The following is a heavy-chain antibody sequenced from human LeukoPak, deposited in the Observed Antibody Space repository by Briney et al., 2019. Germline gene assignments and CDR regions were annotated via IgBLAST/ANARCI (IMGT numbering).Heavy chain of an antibody. CDR1: GGSFSGYY. Sequence: PSETLSLTCAVYGGSFSGYYWSWIRQPPGKGLEWIGEINHSGSTNYNPSLKSRVTISVDTSKNQFSLKLSSVTAADTAVYYCVASTAPLDYWGQGTLVTVSS. CDR2: INHSGST. J-gene: IGHJ4*02. D-gene: IGHD6-6*01. CDR3: VASTAPLDY. V-gene: IGHV4-34*01.